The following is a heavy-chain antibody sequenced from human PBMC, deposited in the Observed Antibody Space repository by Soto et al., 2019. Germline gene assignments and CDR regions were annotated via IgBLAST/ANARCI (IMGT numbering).Heavy chain of an antibody. CDR3: ARAPSWWYFDL. CDR2: INAGNGNT. CDR1: GYTFSTYA. Sequence: QVQLVQSGAEEKKPGASVKVSCKASGYTFSTYAMHWVRQAPGQRLEWMGWINAGNGNTKYSQKFQGRVTITRDTSASTAYMELSSLRSEDTAVYYCARAPSWWYFDLWGRGTLVAVSS. V-gene: IGHV1-3*05. J-gene: IGHJ2*01.